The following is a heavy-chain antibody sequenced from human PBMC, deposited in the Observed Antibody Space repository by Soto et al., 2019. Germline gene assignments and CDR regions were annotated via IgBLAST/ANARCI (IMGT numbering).Heavy chain of an antibody. CDR1: GYTFTSYD. J-gene: IGHJ4*02. Sequence: QVQLVQSGAEVKKPGASVKVSCKASGYTFTSYDINWVRQATGQGLEWMGWMNPNSGNTGYAQKFQGRVTMSTNSSISAPYLGMRSLRSADTAVYYSARATAGRFDFWGQGTMGTVSS. D-gene: IGHD6-25*01. V-gene: IGHV1-8*01. CDR2: MNPNSGNT. CDR3: ARATAGRFDF.